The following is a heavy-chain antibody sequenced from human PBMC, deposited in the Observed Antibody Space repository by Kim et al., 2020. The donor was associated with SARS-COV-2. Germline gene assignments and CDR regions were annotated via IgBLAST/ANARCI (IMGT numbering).Heavy chain of an antibody. J-gene: IGHJ6*02. D-gene: IGHD2-21*02. Sequence: PGSEKGRFTSSRENAKNSLDLQMNSLRAGDTAVYYCARAGGNSYYYYGMDVWGQGTTVTVSS. V-gene: IGHV3-13*01. CDR3: ARAGGNSYYYYGMDV.